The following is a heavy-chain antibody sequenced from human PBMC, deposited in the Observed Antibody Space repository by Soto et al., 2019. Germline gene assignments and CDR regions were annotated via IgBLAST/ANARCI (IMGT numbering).Heavy chain of an antibody. CDR2: ISYDGSNK. CDR1: GFTFSSYA. CDR3: ARARLRYFDWFSVDY. J-gene: IGHJ4*02. Sequence: GGSLRLSCAASGFTFSSYAMHWVRQAPGKGLEWVAVISYDGSNKYYADSVKGRFTISRDNSKNTLYLQMNSLRAEDTAVYYCARARLRYFDWFSVDYWGPGTLVTVS. V-gene: IGHV3-30-3*01. D-gene: IGHD3-9*01.